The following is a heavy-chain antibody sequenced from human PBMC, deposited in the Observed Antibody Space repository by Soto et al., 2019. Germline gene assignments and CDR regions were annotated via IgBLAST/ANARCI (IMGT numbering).Heavy chain of an antibody. Sequence: QLQLQESGPGLVKPSETLSLTCTVSGGSISSSSYYWGWIRQPPGKGLEWIGSIYYSGSTYYNPSLKSRVTXFVXTXTNQFSLKLSSVTAADTAVYYCARSDCSGGSCPFDYWGQGTLVTVSS. CDR1: GGSISSSSYY. CDR2: IYYSGST. V-gene: IGHV4-39*01. J-gene: IGHJ4*02. CDR3: ARSDCSGGSCPFDY. D-gene: IGHD2-15*01.